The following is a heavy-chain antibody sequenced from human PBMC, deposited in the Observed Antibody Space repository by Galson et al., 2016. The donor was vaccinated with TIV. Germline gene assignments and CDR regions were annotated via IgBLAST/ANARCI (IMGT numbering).Heavy chain of an antibody. D-gene: IGHD1-26*01. CDR3: ARAAWHSASGRCPGY. Sequence: SVKVSCKASGYSFSSHAISWLRQAPGQGLEWMGRINPIFSITNYAQKFQGRVTITADKSTSTAYMELSSLRSEDTAVYYCARAAWHSASGRCPGYWGQGTLVTVSA. V-gene: IGHV1-69*04. CDR2: INPIFSIT. J-gene: IGHJ4*02. CDR1: GYSFSSHA.